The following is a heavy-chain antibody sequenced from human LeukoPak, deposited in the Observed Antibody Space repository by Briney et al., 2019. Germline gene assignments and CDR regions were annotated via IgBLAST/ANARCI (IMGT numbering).Heavy chain of an antibody. D-gene: IGHD6-13*01. CDR3: ARETAAAGDHY. V-gene: IGHV4-39*07. CDR1: GGSISSSSYY. Sequence: SETLSLTCTVSGGSISSSSYYWGWIRQPPGKGLEWIGSIYYSGSTYYNPSLKSRVTISVDTSKNQFSLRLSSVTAADTAVYYCARETAAAGDHYWGQGTLVTVSS. J-gene: IGHJ4*02. CDR2: IYYSGST.